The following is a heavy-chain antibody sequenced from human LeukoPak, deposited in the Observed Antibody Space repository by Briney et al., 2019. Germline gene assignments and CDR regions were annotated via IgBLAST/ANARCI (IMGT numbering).Heavy chain of an antibody. CDR1: GFTFSSYS. Sequence: SGGSLRLSCAASGFTFSSYSMNWVRQAPGTGLGWVSYISSSSSTIYYADSVKGRFTISRDNAKNSLYLQMNSLRAEDTAVYYCAREKLAGTIGCHYTWGQGTLVTVSS. D-gene: IGHD6-19*01. CDR3: AREKLAGTIGCHYT. V-gene: IGHV3-48*04. CDR2: ISSSSSTI. J-gene: IGHJ5*02.